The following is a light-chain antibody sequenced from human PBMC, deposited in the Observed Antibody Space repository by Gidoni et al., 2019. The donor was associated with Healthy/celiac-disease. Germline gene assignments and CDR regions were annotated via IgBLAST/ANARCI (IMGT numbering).Light chain of an antibody. J-gene: IGLJ2*01. CDR1: SSDVGGDNY. V-gene: IGLV2-8*01. Sequence: QSALTQPPSASGSPGPSVTISCTGTSSDVGGDNYVSWYQQHPGKAPKLMIYEVSKRPSGVPERFSGSKSGNTASLTVSGLQAEDEADYYCSSYAGSNNHVVFGGGTKLTVL. CDR2: EVS. CDR3: SSYAGSNNHVV.